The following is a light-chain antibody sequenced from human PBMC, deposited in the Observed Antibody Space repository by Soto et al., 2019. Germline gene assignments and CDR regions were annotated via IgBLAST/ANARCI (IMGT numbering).Light chain of an antibody. CDR1: RNDVGGYNY. Sequence: QSVLTQPASVSGSPGQSITISRTGSRNDVGGYNYVSWYQQHPGQAPKLIIYEVSDRPSGVSPRFSGSKSSNTASLTISGLQVEDEADSFCTLYTSAIPDAFGSGTKLTVL. CDR3: TLYTSAIPDA. V-gene: IGLV2-14*01. J-gene: IGLJ6*01. CDR2: EVS.